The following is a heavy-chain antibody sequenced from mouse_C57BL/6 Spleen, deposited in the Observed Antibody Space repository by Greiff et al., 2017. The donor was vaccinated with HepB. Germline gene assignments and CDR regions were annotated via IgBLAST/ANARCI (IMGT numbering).Heavy chain of an antibody. CDR2: ISYDGSN. J-gene: IGHJ2*01. CDR1: GYSITSGYY. V-gene: IGHV3-6*01. CDR3: ARDRITTVYYFDY. Sequence: EVKLMESGPGLVKPSQSLSLTCSVTGYSITSGYYWNWIRQFPGNKLEWMGYISYDGSNNYNPSLKNRISITRDTSKNQFFLKLNSVTTEDTATYYCARDRITTVYYFDYWGQGTTLTVSS. D-gene: IGHD1-1*01.